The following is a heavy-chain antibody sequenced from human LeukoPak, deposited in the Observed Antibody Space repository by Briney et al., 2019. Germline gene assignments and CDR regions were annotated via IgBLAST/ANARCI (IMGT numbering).Heavy chain of an antibody. D-gene: IGHD1-14*01. CDR2: LYSDGNT. CDR1: GFPVITND. CDR3: ARGVEPLAANTLAY. V-gene: IGHV3-53*01. Sequence: QAGGSLRLSCAASGFPVITNDMTWVRQAPGKGLEWVSVLYSDGNTKYADSVQGRFTISRDNSKNTLYLEMTSLSPDDTAVYYCARGVEPLAANTLAYWGQGTLVTVSS. J-gene: IGHJ4*02.